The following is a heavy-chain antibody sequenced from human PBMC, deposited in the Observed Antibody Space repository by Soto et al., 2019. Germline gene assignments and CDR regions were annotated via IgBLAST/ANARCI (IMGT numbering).Heavy chain of an antibody. J-gene: IGHJ4*02. CDR3: ARESEDLTSNFDY. CDR1: GFTFTRYS. CDR2: ISSTTNYI. Sequence: GGSLRLSCAASGFTFTRYSMNWVRQAPGKGLEWVPSISSTTNYIYYGDSMKGRFTISRDNAKNSLYLEMNSLRAEDTAVYYCARESEDLTSNFDYWGQGTLVTVSS. V-gene: IGHV3-21*06.